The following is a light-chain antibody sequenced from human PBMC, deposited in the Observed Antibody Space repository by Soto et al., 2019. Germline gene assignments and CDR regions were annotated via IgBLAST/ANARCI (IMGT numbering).Light chain of an antibody. V-gene: IGKV3-20*01. CDR2: GTS. Sequence: ENVLTQSPGTLALSPGEIATLSCRASQSVDSSYLAWYQHKPGQAPRLLIYGTSRRATGIPDRFSGSGSGTDFTLTINRLEPEDFAVYYCQQYGNSLYSVGQGTKLEIK. CDR1: QSVDSSY. CDR3: QQYGNSLYS. J-gene: IGKJ2*01.